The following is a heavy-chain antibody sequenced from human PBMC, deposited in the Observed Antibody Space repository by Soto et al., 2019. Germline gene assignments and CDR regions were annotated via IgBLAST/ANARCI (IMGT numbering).Heavy chain of an antibody. CDR2: INAGNGNT. CDR1: GYSFTTYV. CDR3: ARDPSMVRGGIPTYYYGMDV. V-gene: IGHV1-3*01. Sequence: ASVKVSCKASGYSFTTYVMHWVRQAPGQRLEWMGWINAGNGNTKYSQKFQGRVTITRDTSATTAYMDLSSLRSEDTAVYYCARDPSMVRGGIPTYYYGMDVWGQGTTVTVSS. D-gene: IGHD3-10*01. J-gene: IGHJ6*02.